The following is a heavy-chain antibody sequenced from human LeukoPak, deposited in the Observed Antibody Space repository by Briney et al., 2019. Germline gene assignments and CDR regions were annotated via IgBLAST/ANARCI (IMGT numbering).Heavy chain of an antibody. Sequence: PGGSLRLSCAASGFTFSTYWMSWVRQAPGKGLEGVANIRQDGSEQYYVDSVKGRFTISRDNAKHSLFLQMNSLRAEDTAVYYCARVAVIYYYYMEVWGKGTTVTVSS. CDR1: GFTFSTYW. V-gene: IGHV3-7*01. CDR2: IRQDGSEQ. CDR3: ARVAVIYYYYMEV. J-gene: IGHJ6*03. D-gene: IGHD2/OR15-2a*01.